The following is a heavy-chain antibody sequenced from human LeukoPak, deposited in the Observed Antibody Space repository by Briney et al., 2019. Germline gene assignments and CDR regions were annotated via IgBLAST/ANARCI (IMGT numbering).Heavy chain of an antibody. CDR3: TSDTVDTAVGIDY. J-gene: IGHJ4*02. Sequence: GGSLRLSCAGSGFTFSRSWMHWVRQAPGKGLVWVSRMNSDGSSTSYADSVKGRFTISRDNAKNTLYLQMNSLRAEDTAAYYCTSDTVDTAVGIDYWGQGTLVTVSS. V-gene: IGHV3-74*01. CDR1: GFTFSRSW. D-gene: IGHD5-18*01. CDR2: MNSDGSST.